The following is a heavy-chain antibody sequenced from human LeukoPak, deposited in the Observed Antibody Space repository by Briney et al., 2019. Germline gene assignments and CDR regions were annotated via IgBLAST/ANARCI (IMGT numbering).Heavy chain of an antibody. J-gene: IGHJ6*02. CDR1: GYTFTSYD. Sequence: GASVKVSCKASGYTFTSYDINWVRQATGQGLEWMGWMNPNSGNTGYAQKFQGRVTMTRNTSISTAYMELSSLRSEDTAVYCCARVIAAAGGMDVWGQGTTVTVSS. CDR3: ARVIAAAGGMDV. D-gene: IGHD6-13*01. CDR2: MNPNSGNT. V-gene: IGHV1-8*01.